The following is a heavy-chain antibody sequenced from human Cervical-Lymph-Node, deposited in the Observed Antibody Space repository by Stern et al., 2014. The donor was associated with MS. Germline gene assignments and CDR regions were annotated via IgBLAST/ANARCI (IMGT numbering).Heavy chain of an antibody. CDR2: ISYTGGNP. J-gene: IGHJ4*02. V-gene: IGHV3-30-3*01. CDR1: GFSFNSYA. Sequence: DQLVESGGGVVQPGGSLRLSCAASGFSFNSYAMHWVRQAPGKGLEWVAVISYTGGNPYYADSVKGRFTISRDNFKNTLYLEMNSLRPEDTAVYYCARDRRGGGATRIGYWGQGTLVTVSS. CDR3: ARDRRGGGATRIGY. D-gene: IGHD1-26*01.